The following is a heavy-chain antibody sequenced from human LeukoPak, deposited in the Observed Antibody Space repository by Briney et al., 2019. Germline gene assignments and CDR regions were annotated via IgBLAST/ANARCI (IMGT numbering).Heavy chain of an antibody. CDR3: ARWTRATF. D-gene: IGHD5-24*01. Sequence: GGSLRLSCAASGFTVSSNYMSWVHQAPGKGLEWVSLIYFGGSTYYADSVKGRFTISRDNSKNTLYPQMNSLRAEDTAVYYCARWTRATFWGQGTLVTVSS. CDR2: IYFGGST. J-gene: IGHJ4*02. V-gene: IGHV3-53*01. CDR1: GFTVSSNY.